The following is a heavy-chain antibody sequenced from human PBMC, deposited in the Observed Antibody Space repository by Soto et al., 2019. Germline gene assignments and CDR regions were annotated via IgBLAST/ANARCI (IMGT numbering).Heavy chain of an antibody. CDR2: IWYDGSNK. CDR3: ARDRNAKGSYFPLDY. J-gene: IGHJ4*02. Sequence: GGSLRLSCAASGFTFSSYGMHWVRQAPGKGLEWVAVIWYDGSNKYYADSVKGRFTISRDNSKNTLYLQMNSLRAEDTAVYYCARDRNAKGSYFPLDYWGQGTLVTVSS. V-gene: IGHV3-33*01. CDR1: GFTFSSYG. D-gene: IGHD1-26*01.